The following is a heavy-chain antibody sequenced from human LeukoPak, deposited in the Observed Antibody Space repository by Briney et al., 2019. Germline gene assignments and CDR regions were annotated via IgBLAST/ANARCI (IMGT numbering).Heavy chain of an antibody. D-gene: IGHD5-12*01. CDR2: IYYSGST. CDR1: GGSISSYY. V-gene: IGHV4-59*01. Sequence: SETLSLTCTVSGGSISSYYWSWIRQPPGKGLEWIGYIYYSGSTNYNPSLKSRVTISVDTSKNQFSLKLSSVTAADTAVYYCASGSGYDGWGNFFDYWGQGTLVTVSS. J-gene: IGHJ4*02. CDR3: ASGSGYDGWGNFFDY.